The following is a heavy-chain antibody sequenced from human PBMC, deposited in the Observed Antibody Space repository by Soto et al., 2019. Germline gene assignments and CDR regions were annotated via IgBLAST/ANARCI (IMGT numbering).Heavy chain of an antibody. CDR2: IIPILGIA. CDR3: ARFPQTAIVGAAYFDY. Sequence: QVQLVQSGAEVKKPGSSVKVSCKASGGTFSSYIISWVRQAPGQGLEWMGRIIPILGIANYAQKFQGRVRIXXDKSTSTAYMELSSLRSEDTAVYYCARFPQTAIVGAAYFDYWGQGTLVTVSS. CDR1: GGTFSSYI. J-gene: IGHJ4*02. V-gene: IGHV1-69*02. D-gene: IGHD1-26*01.